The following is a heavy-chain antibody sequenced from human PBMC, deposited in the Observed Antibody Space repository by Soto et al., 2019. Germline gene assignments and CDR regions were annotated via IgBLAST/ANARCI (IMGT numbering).Heavy chain of an antibody. V-gene: IGHV3-7*03. J-gene: IGHJ6*02. CDR2: IKQDGSEK. CDR1: GFTFSSYW. Sequence: PGGSLRLSCPASGFTFSSYWMSWVRQAPGKGLEWVANIKQDGSEKYYVDSVKGRFTISRDNAKNSLYLQMNSLRAEDTAVYYCAXDKGPERGPYYYYGMDVWGQGTTVTVSS. D-gene: IGHD1-1*01. CDR3: AXDKGPERGPYYYYGMDV.